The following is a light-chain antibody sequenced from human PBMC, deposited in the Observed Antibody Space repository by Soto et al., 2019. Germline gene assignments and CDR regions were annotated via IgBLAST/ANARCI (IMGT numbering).Light chain of an antibody. CDR3: QQSYRTPPLT. CDR1: QTISMY. J-gene: IGKJ4*01. CDR2: AAS. Sequence: DIQMTQSPSSLSASVGDRVTITCRASQTISMYLNWYQQKPGKAPILLISAASSLESGVPSRFSGSRSGTEFTLTISSLQPEDCATYYCQQSYRTPPLTFGGGTKVEIK. V-gene: IGKV1-39*01.